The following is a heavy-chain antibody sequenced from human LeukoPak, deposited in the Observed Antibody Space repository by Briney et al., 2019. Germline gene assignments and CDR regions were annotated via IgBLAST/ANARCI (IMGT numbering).Heavy chain of an antibody. CDR2: IFPGDSDT. V-gene: IGHV5-51*01. D-gene: IGHD1-26*01. Sequence: IGWGRHKPGKSLEWMGLIFPGDSDTKYSPSFQGQVTISADKSISTAYLQWSSLKASDTDMYSCATNFVGAETFDIWGKGTVVTVSS. CDR3: ATNFVGAETFDI. J-gene: IGHJ3*02.